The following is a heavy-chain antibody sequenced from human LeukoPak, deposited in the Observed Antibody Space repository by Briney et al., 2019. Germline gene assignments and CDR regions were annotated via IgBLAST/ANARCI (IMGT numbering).Heavy chain of an antibody. V-gene: IGHV1-18*01. Sequence: VASVKFSCKASGYTFTSYGISWVRQAPGQGLEWMGWISAYNGNTNYAQKLQGRVTMTTDTSTSTAYMELRSLRSDDTAVYYCARAIAALELVPFDYWGQGTLVTVSS. D-gene: IGHD6-13*01. CDR3: ARAIAALELVPFDY. CDR1: GYTFTSYG. J-gene: IGHJ4*02. CDR2: ISAYNGNT.